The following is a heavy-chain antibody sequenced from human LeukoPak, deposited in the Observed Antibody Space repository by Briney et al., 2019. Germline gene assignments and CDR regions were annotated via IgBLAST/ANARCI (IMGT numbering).Heavy chain of an antibody. CDR1: GGTFSSYA. CDR2: IIPIFGTA. Sequence: SVKVSCKASGGTFSSYAISWVRQAPGQGLEWMGGIIPIFGTANYAQKFRGRVTITTDESTSTAYMELSSLRSEDTAVYYCASYIVVGGWFDPWGQGTLVTVSS. CDR3: ASYIVVGGWFDP. D-gene: IGHD2-15*01. J-gene: IGHJ5*02. V-gene: IGHV1-69*05.